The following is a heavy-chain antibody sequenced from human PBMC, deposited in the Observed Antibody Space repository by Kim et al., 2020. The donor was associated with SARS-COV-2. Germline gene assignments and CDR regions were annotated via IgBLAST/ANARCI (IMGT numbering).Heavy chain of an antibody. Sequence: GASVKGRFTISRDKAKNTLYLQMNSLRAEDTAVYYCARRQFTSGWYYFDYWGQGTLVTVSS. CDR3: ARRQFTSGWYYFDY. D-gene: IGHD6-19*01. V-gene: IGHV3-74*01. J-gene: IGHJ4*02.